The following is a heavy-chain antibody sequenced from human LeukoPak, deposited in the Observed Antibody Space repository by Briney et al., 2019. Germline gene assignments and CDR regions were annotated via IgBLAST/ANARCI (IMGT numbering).Heavy chain of an antibody. V-gene: IGHV1-2*04. J-gene: IGHJ6*02. CDR3: ARDGELRFLEWPSSYYGMDV. CDR2: INPNSGGT. D-gene: IGHD3-3*01. CDR1: GYTFTGYY. Sequence: ASVKVSCKASGYTFTGYYMHWVRQAPGQGLEWMGWINPNSGGTNYAQKFQGWVTMTRDTSISTAYMELSRLRSDDTAVYYCARDGELRFLEWPSSYYGMDVWGQGTTVTVSS.